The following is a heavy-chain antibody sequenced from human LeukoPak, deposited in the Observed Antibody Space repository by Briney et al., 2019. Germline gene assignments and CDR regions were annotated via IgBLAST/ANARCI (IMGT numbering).Heavy chain of an antibody. CDR1: GYTFTGYY. CDR3: ARVAGSIDY. CDR2: INPNSGGT. J-gene: IGHJ4*02. D-gene: IGHD6-19*01. Sequence: ASVKVSCKASGYTFTGYYMHWVRQAPGQGLEWMGWINPNSGGTNYAQKFQGRVTITRDTSISTAYMELSSLRSEDTAVYYCARVAGSIDYWGQGTLVTVSP. V-gene: IGHV1-2*02.